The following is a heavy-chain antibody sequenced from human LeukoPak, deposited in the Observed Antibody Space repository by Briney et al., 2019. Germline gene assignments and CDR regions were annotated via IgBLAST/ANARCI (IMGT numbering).Heavy chain of an antibody. V-gene: IGHV4-34*01. CDR1: GGSFSGYY. Sequence: SETLSLTCAVYGGSFSGYYWSWIRQPPGKGLEWIGEINHSGSTNYNPSLKSRVTISVDTSKNQFSLKLSSVIAADTAVYYCARGRYSSGWYRRGWPVDYWGQGTLVTVSS. CDR3: ARGRYSSGWYRRGWPVDY. J-gene: IGHJ4*02. D-gene: IGHD6-19*01. CDR2: INHSGST.